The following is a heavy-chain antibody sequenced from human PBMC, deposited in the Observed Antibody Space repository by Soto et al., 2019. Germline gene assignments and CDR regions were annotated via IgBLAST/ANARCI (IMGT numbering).Heavy chain of an antibody. V-gene: IGHV4-59*01. CDR3: ASSQPGDSSGWYEELPVAVDI. J-gene: IGHJ3*02. CDR1: GGCISSYY. Sequence: SEALSLTCTVSGGCISSYYWSWIRQPPGKGLEWIGYIYYSGSTNYNPSLKSRVTISVDTSKNQFSLKLSSVTAADTAVYYCASSQPGDSSGWYEELPVAVDIWGQGTMVTVSS. D-gene: IGHD6-19*01. CDR2: IYYSGST.